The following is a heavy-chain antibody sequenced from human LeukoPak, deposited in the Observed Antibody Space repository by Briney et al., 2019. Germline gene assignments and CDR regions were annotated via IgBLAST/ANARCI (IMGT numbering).Heavy chain of an antibody. J-gene: IGHJ5*02. CDR2: FNPSGGTT. Sequence: ASGTVSCKASGYTFTRYYLHWVRQAPEQGLEWMGIFNPSGGTTTYAQKFQGRVTMTRDTSTSTIYMELSSLRSEDTAVYYCARDGTMVRGVITNWFDPWGQGTLVTVCS. V-gene: IGHV1-46*01. D-gene: IGHD3-10*01. CDR3: ARDGTMVRGVITNWFDP. CDR1: GYTFTRYY.